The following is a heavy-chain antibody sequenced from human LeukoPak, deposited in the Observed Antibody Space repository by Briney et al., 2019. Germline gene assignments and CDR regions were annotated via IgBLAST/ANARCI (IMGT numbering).Heavy chain of an antibody. CDR2: VSWNSASI. CDR1: GFTFDDYT. J-gene: IGHJ4*02. Sequence: GRSLRLSCATSGFTFDDYTMHWVRQAPGKGLEWVSGVSWNSASIGYADSVKGRFTISRDNAENSLYLQMNSLRVEDTALYYCAKDYYGSGTYPYYFDSWGQGTLVTVSS. V-gene: IGHV3-9*01. CDR3: AKDYYGSGTYPYYFDS. D-gene: IGHD3-10*01.